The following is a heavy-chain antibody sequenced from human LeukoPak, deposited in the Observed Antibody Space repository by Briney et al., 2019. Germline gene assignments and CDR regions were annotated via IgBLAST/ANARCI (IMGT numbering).Heavy chain of an antibody. V-gene: IGHV4-4*07. CDR1: GGSISSYY. CDR2: IYTSGST. D-gene: IGHD6-19*01. J-gene: IGHJ4*02. Sequence: SETLSLTCTVSGGSISSYYWSWIRQPAGKGLEWIGRIYTSGSTNYNPSLKSRVTISVDKSKNQFSLKLSSVTAADTAVYYCARDAHSSGSDAPSWGQGTLVTVSS. CDR3: ARDAHSSGSDAPS.